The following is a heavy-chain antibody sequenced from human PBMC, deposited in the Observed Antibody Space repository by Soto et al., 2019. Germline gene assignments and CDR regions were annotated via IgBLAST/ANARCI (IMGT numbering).Heavy chain of an antibody. CDR2: IRFGGSNI. Sequence: QVLLVESGGGVVQPGRSLRLSCAASGSIFRGYGMHWVRQAPGKGLEWVAVIRFGGSNINYADFVMGRFTISRDNSKNTLYLEMNSLRVEDTAVYYCARDGVGATAFWGYLEYWGQGTLVTVSS. V-gene: IGHV3-33*01. CDR1: GSIFRGYG. D-gene: IGHD2-15*01. CDR3: ARDGVGATAFWGYLEY. J-gene: IGHJ4*02.